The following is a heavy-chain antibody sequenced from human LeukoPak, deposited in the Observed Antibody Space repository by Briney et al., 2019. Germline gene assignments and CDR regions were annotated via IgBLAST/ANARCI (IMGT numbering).Heavy chain of an antibody. V-gene: IGHV3-11*04. CDR1: GFTLSDYY. CDR2: ISSSGSTI. CDR3: ARNDYGDYYFDY. Sequence: GGSLRLSCAASGFTLSDYYMSWIRQAPGKGLEWVSYISSSGSTIYYADSVKGRFTISRDNSKNTLYLQMNSLRAEDTAVYYCARNDYGDYYFDYWGQGTLVTVSS. D-gene: IGHD4-17*01. J-gene: IGHJ4*02.